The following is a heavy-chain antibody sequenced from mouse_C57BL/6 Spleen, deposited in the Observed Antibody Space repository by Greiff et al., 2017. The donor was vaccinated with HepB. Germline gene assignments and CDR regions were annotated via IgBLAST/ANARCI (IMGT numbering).Heavy chain of an antibody. CDR3: ARDLRTGTSYFDV. J-gene: IGHJ1*03. D-gene: IGHD4-1*01. CDR1: GFTFSDYY. CDR2: INYDGSST. V-gene: IGHV5-16*01. Sequence: EVMLVESEGGLVQPGSSMKLSCTASGFTFSDYYMAWVRQVPEKGLEWVANINYDGSSTYYLDSLKSRFIISRDNAKNILYLQMSSLKSEDTATYYCARDLRTGTSYFDVWGTGTTVTVSS.